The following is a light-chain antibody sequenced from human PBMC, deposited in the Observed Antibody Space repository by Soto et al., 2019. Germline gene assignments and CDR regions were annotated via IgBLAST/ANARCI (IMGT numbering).Light chain of an antibody. Sequence: QSVLTQPASVSGSPGQSITISCTGTSSDVGGYNYVSWYQQHPVKVPKLMIYDVSNRPSGVSNRFSGSKSGNTASLTISGLQAEDEADYYCSSYTSSSTRVFGGGTKLTVL. CDR2: DVS. V-gene: IGLV2-14*01. CDR3: SSYTSSSTRV. J-gene: IGLJ3*02. CDR1: SSDVGGYNY.